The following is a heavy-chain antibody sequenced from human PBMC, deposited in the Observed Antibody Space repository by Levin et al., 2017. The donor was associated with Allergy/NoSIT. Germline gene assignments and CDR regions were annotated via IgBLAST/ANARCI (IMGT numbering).Heavy chain of an antibody. J-gene: IGHJ4*02. Sequence: SCAVSGFTFTNAWMTWVRQAPGKGLEWVGRIKKRSDGGTTDYAAPVKGRFTISRDDSKNTLYLQMNSLKTEDTAVYYCTTRRNPYYYGSGSYQYYFDYWGQGTLVTVSS. V-gene: IGHV3-15*01. D-gene: IGHD3-10*01. CDR2: IKKRSDGGTT. CDR1: GFTFTNAW. CDR3: TTRRNPYYYGSGSYQYYFDY.